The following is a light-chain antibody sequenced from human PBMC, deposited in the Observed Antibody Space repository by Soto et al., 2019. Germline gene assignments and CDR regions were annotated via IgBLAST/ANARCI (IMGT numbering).Light chain of an antibody. CDR2: DVI. V-gene: IGLV2-14*03. CDR1: NNNY. Sequence: QSALTQPASVSGSPGQSITISCTGTNNNYVSWYQQHPGKAPKLLIYDVINRPSGVSDRFSGSKSGNTAYLIISGLQAEDEAEYYCSSYANSRTIFGGGTKLTVL. J-gene: IGLJ2*01. CDR3: SSYANSRTI.